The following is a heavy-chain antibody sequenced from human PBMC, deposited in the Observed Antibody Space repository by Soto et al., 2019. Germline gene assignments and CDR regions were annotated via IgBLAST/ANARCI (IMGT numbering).Heavy chain of an antibody. CDR3: ARVAAGFGELLVPTYYYYGMDV. D-gene: IGHD3-10*01. V-gene: IGHV1-46*01. CDR2: INPSGGST. J-gene: IGHJ6*02. Sequence: ASVKVSCKASGYTFTRHYMHWVRQAPGQGLEWMGIINPSGGSTSYAQNFQGRVTMTRDTSTSTVYMELSSLRSEDTAVYYCARVAAGFGELLVPTYYYYGMDVWGQGTTVTVSS. CDR1: GYTFTRHY.